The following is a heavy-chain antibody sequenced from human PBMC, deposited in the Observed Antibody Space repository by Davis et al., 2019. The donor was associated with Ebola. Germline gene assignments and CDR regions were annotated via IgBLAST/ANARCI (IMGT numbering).Heavy chain of an antibody. J-gene: IGHJ6*02. CDR2: IKQDGSEK. CDR3: ATESAAAGYGMDV. D-gene: IGHD6-13*01. Sequence: GESLKISCAASGFTFSSYWMSWVRQAPGKGLEWVANIKQDGSEKYYVDSVKGRFTISRDNAKNSLYLQMNSLRAEDTAVYYCATESAAAGYGMDVWGQGTTVTVSS. CDR1: GFTFSSYW. V-gene: IGHV3-7*01.